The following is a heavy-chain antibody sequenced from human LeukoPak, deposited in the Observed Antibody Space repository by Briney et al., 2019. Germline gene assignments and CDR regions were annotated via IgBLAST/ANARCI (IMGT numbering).Heavy chain of an antibody. CDR2: ISYDGSNK. CDR3: ARSRRSGASDY. CDR1: GFTFSSYA. Sequence: PGGSLRLSCAASGFTFSSYAMHWVRQAPGKGLERVAVISYDGSNKYYADSVKGRFTISRDNSKNTLYLQMNSLRAEDTAVYYCARSRRSGASDYWGQGTLVTVSS. J-gene: IGHJ4*02. V-gene: IGHV3-30*01. D-gene: IGHD1-26*01.